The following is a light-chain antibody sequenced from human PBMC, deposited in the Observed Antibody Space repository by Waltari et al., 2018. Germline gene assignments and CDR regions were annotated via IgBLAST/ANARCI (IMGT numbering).Light chain of an antibody. CDR2: KNY. Sequence: QSVLTQAPSASGTPGQRVTISCSGSQSNIGSDAVNWYQQFPGAAPKLLIYKNYQRPSGVPDRFSASKSGTSASLVITGLQSDDEADYYCAVWDDTLNGPVFGGGTKLTVL. V-gene: IGLV1-44*01. CDR3: AVWDDTLNGPV. CDR1: QSNIGSDA. J-gene: IGLJ2*01.